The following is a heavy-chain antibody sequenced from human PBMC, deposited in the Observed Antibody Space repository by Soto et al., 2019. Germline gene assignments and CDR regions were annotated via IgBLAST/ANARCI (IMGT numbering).Heavy chain of an antibody. J-gene: IGHJ4*02. CDR3: AREIYDDYDSSGFDH. D-gene: IGHD3-22*01. Sequence: GGSLRLSCAASKFTFNSYTMNWVRQAPGKGLEWVSSISSSSSSIYYADSVKGRFTISRDYAKNSLYLQMHSLRAEGTAVYYCAREIYDDYDSSGFDHWGQGTLVTVSS. CDR2: ISSSSSSI. CDR1: KFTFNSYT. V-gene: IGHV3-21*01.